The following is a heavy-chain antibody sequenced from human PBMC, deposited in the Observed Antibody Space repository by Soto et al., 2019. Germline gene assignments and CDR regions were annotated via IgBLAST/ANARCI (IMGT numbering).Heavy chain of an antibody. CDR1: GFTFSSYA. D-gene: IGHD6-13*01. Sequence: PGGSLRLSCAASGFTFSSYAMSWVRQAPGKGLEWLSAISGSGGSTYYADSVKGRFTISRDNSKNTLYLQMNSLRAEDTAVYYCATDRSSSWYYYYYGMDVWGQGTTVTVSS. V-gene: IGHV3-23*01. J-gene: IGHJ6*02. CDR2: ISGSGGST. CDR3: ATDRSSSWYYYYYGMDV.